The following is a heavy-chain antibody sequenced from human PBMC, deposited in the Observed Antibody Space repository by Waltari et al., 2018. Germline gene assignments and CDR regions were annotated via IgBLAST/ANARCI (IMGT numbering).Heavy chain of an antibody. J-gene: IGHJ4*02. CDR3: ARQGTSSSFYFDF. D-gene: IGHD6-6*01. Sequence: PGLVRPSETLSLSCAVSDYSINSGYFWVWIRQPPGKGLEWIGTISHSGSPYYHPSFKSRVIMSVDTSKNQFSLKMTSVTAADTALYYCARQGTSSSFYFDFWGRGTLVIVSS. CDR2: ISHSGSP. CDR1: DYSINSGYF. V-gene: IGHV4-38-2*01.